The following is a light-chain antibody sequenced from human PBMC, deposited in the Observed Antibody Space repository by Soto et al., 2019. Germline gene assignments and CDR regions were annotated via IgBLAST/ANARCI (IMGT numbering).Light chain of an antibody. Sequence: QSVLTQPPSVSAAPGQSVTISCSGTSSNIAKNYVSWYQQLPGTAPKLLIYDNNKRPSGIPDRFSGSKSGTSATLGITGLQTGDEADYYCGAWDSSLSAGVFGGGTKVTVL. J-gene: IGLJ3*02. V-gene: IGLV1-51*01. CDR1: SSNIAKNY. CDR3: GAWDSSLSAGV. CDR2: DNN.